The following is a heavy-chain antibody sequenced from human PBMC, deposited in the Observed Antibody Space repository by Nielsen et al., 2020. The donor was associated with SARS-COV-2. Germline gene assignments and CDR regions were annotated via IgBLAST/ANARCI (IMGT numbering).Heavy chain of an antibody. CDR2: IIPMVGIP. CDR1: GDTFNSSP. D-gene: IGHD1-26*01. J-gene: IGHJ4*02. V-gene: IGHV1-69*04. CDR3: ARELSGRGGTNPWD. Sequence: SVKVSCKASGDTFNSSPISWVRQAPGQGLEWMGRIIPMVGIPDYAQKFQARITFIADKSTTTAYMELSNLRSEDTAVYYCARELSGRGGTNPWDWGQGTLVIVSS.